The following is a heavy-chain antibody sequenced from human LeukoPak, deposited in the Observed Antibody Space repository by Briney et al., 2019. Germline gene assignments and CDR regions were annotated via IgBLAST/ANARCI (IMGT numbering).Heavy chain of an antibody. Sequence: GGSLRLSRAASGFSFSDYFMSWIRQAPGKGLEWVSYISSSGSIIHYADSVKGRLTISRDNAKNSLYLQMNSLRAEDTAVYYCARVGPTSCGGSCPFDYWGQGTLVTVSS. V-gene: IGHV3-11*04. J-gene: IGHJ4*02. CDR2: ISSSGSII. CDR1: GFSFSDYF. D-gene: IGHD2-21*01. CDR3: ARVGPTSCGGSCPFDY.